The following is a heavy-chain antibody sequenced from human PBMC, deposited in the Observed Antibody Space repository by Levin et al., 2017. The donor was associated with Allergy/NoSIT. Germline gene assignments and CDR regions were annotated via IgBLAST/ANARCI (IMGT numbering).Heavy chain of an antibody. CDR2: ISPDGTNT. CDR1: GFTFSSHW. J-gene: IGHJ4*02. Sequence: GGSLRLSCAASGFTFSSHWMHWVRQAPGKGLVWVSRISPDGTNTNYADSVKGRFTISRDNAKSTLFLQMDSLRADDTAVYYCVRGWAIGGIVPCWGQGTLVTVSS. V-gene: IGHV3-74*01. D-gene: IGHD1-26*01. CDR3: VRGWAIGGIVPC.